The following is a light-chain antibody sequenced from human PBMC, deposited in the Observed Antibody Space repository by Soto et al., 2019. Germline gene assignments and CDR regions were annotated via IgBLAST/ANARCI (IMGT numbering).Light chain of an antibody. CDR2: EDN. V-gene: IGLV6-57*03. CDR1: SGSIASNY. J-gene: IGLJ3*02. Sequence: NFMLTQPHSVSESPGKTVTISCTRSSGSIASNYVQWYQQRPGSAPTTVIYEDNQRPSGVPDRFSGSIDSSSNSASLTISGLKTEDEADYYCQSYDSRTPWVFGGGTKLTVL. CDR3: QSYDSRTPWV.